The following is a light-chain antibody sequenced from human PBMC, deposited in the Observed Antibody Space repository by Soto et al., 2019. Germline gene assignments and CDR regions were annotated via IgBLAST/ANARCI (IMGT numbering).Light chain of an antibody. V-gene: IGKV3-11*01. J-gene: IGKJ2*01. Sequence: EIVLTQSPATLSLSPGARATLSCRASQSVGTYLAWYQHNPGQAPRLLIYDASNRATVIPARFSGSGSGTDFTLTISSPEPEDFAVYYCQQRYNWPNTFGQGTKLEIK. CDR3: QQRYNWPNT. CDR2: DAS. CDR1: QSVGTY.